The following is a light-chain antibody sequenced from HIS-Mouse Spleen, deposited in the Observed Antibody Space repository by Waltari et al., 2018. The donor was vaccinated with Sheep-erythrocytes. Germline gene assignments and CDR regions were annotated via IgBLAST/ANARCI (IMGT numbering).Light chain of an antibody. CDR1: SSDVGGYNY. V-gene: IGLV2-11*01. Sequence: QSALTQPRSVSGSPGQSVTISCTGTSSDVGGYNYVSWYQQHPGKAPHLMIYDVSNRRSGVPDRFSGSKSGNTASLTISGLQAEDEADYYCCSYAGSYNHVFATGTKVTVL. CDR2: DVS. J-gene: IGLJ1*01. CDR3: CSYAGSYNHV.